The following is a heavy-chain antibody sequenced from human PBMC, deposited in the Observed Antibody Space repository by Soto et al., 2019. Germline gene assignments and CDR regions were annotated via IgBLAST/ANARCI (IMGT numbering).Heavy chain of an antibody. Sequence: QVRLVQSGAEVKKPGASVKVSCKASGYTFTSYGISWVRQAPGQGLEWMGWISGYSGDTRYAQKFQGRVTLTTDTSTTTAYLDLRTLRSDDTAVYYCARSAGTYFLGWFDPWGQGTLVTVSS. CDR1: GYTFTSYG. V-gene: IGHV1-18*01. CDR2: ISGYSGDT. D-gene: IGHD1-1*01. CDR3: ARSAGTYFLGWFDP. J-gene: IGHJ5*02.